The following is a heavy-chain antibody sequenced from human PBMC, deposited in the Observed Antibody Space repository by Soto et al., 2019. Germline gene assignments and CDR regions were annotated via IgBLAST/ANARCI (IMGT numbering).Heavy chain of an antibody. CDR3: ARSAVNLYCSGGTCPYFDY. D-gene: IGHD2-15*01. J-gene: IGHJ4*02. CDR2: TYYRSKWYN. V-gene: IGHV6-1*01. Sequence: PSQTLSLTCAISGDSVSSNSAAWNWIRQSPSRGLEWLGRTYYRSKWYNDYAVSVKSRITINPDTSKNQFSLQLNSVTPEDTAVYYCARSAVNLYCSGGTCPYFDYWGQGTMVTVSS. CDR1: GDSVSSNSAA.